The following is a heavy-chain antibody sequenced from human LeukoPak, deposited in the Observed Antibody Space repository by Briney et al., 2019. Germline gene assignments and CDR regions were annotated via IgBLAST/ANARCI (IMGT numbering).Heavy chain of an antibody. CDR3: AKRALGYSSSSSLYYYYMDV. CDR1: GFTFSSYA. Sequence: GGSLRLSCAASGFTFSSYAMSWVRQAPGKGLEWVSAISGSGGSTYYADSVKGRFTISRDNSKNTLYLQMNSLRAEDTAVYYCAKRALGYSSSSSLYYYYMDVWGKGTTVTVSS. V-gene: IGHV3-23*01. J-gene: IGHJ6*03. CDR2: ISGSGGST. D-gene: IGHD6-6*01.